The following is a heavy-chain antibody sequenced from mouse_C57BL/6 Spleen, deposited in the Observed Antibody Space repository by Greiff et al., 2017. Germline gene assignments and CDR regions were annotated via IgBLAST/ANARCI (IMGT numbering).Heavy chain of an antibody. Sequence: QVQLQQPGAELVKPGASVKMSCTASGYTFTSYWITWVKQRPGQGLEWIGDIYPGSGSTTYNEKFKSKATLTVDTSSSPAYMQLSSLTSEDAAVYCGARRGDDYGIYYFDYWGQGTTLTVSS. CDR2: IYPGSGST. J-gene: IGHJ2*01. CDR3: ARRGDDYGIYYFDY. D-gene: IGHD2-4*01. CDR1: GYTFTSYW. V-gene: IGHV1-55*01.